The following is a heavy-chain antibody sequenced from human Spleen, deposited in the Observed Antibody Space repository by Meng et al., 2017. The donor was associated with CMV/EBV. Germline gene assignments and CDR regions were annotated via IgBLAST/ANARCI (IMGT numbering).Heavy chain of an antibody. Sequence: SGFTFSSYAMHWGRQAPGKGLEWVALISYDGNNKYYADSVKGRFTISRDKSENMLYLQMSSLRAEDTAVYYCARGTFDYGGNFFDNWGQGTLVTVSS. V-gene: IGHV3-30-3*01. CDR1: GFTFSSYA. J-gene: IGHJ4*02. CDR3: ARGTFDYGGNFFDN. D-gene: IGHD4/OR15-4a*01. CDR2: ISYDGNNK.